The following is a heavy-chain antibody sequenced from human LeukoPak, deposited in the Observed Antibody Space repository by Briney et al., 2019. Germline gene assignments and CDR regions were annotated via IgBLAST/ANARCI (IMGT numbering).Heavy chain of an antibody. V-gene: IGHV3-48*03. CDR3: ARVLMVRGVITHYFDY. CDR1: GFTFSSYE. D-gene: IGHD3-10*01. Sequence: GRSLRLSCAASGFTFSSYEMNWVRQAPGKGLEWVSYISSSGSTIYYADSVKGRFTISRDNAKNSLYLQMNSLRAEDTAVYYCARVLMVRGVITHYFDYWGQGTLVTVSS. CDR2: ISSSGSTI. J-gene: IGHJ4*02.